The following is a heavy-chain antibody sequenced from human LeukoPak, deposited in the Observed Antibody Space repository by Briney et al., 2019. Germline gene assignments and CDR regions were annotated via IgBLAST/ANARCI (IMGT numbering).Heavy chain of an antibody. CDR1: GFTFS. CDR2: ISGNGGDT. Sequence: GGSLRLSCAASGFTFSKGLEWISAISGNGGDTYYADSVKGRFTISRDNSKNTLYLQMNSLRAEDTAVYYCAKGQVSVGASLRFDYWGQGTQVTVSS. CDR3: AKGQVSVGASLRFDY. D-gene: IGHD1-26*01. V-gene: IGHV3-23*01. J-gene: IGHJ4*02.